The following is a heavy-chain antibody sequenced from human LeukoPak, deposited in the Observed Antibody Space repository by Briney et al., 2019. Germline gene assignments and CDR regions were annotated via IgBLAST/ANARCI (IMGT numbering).Heavy chain of an antibody. V-gene: IGHV1-18*01. J-gene: IGHJ4*02. CDR3: ARSRFGELIFDY. CDR2: ISAYNGNT. Sequence: ASVKVSCKASGYTFTSYGISWVRQAPGQGLEWMGWISAYNGNTNYAQKLQGRVTITADESTSTAYMELSSLRSEDTAVYYCARSRFGELIFDYWGQGTLVTVSS. CDR1: GYTFTSYG. D-gene: IGHD3-10*01.